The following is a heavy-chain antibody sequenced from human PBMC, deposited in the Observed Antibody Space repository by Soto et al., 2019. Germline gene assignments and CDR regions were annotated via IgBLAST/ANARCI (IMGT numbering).Heavy chain of an antibody. J-gene: IGHJ5*02. CDR1: GGSISSYY. CDR2: IYYSGST. CDR3: ARESFSSSWSSRPGGGLDP. V-gene: IGHV4-59*01. D-gene: IGHD6-13*01. Sequence: SETLSLTCTVSGGSISSYYWSWIRQPPGKGLEWIGYIYYSGSTNYNPSLKSRVTISVDTSKNQFSLKLSSVTAADTAVYYCARESFSSSWSSRPGGGLDPWGQGTLVTVSS.